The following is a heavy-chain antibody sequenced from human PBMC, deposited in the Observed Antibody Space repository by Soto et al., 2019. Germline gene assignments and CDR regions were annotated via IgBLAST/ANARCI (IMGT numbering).Heavy chain of an antibody. Sequence: EVQLVESGGGLVQPGGSLRLSCAASGFTFSSYWMSWVRQAPGKGLEWVANIKQDGSEKYYVDSVKGRFTISRDNAKNSLYLQMNSLRAEDTAVYSCARDSAVLRYFDLLFLFDYWGQGTLVTVSS. D-gene: IGHD3-9*01. CDR3: ARDSAVLRYFDLLFLFDY. CDR2: IKQDGSEK. V-gene: IGHV3-7*01. CDR1: GFTFSSYW. J-gene: IGHJ4*02.